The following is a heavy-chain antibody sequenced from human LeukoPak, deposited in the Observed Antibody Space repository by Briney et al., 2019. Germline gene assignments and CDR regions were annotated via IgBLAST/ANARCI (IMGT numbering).Heavy chain of an antibody. J-gene: IGHJ4*02. V-gene: IGHV4-4*07. CDR2: IYTSGST. Sequence: PSETLSLTCTVSGGSISSYYWSWIRQPAGKGLEWIGRIYTSGSTNYNPSLKSRVTMSVDTSKNQFSLKLSSATAADTAVYYCARRRGYYGSGSPLYYFDYWGQGTLVTVSS. CDR3: ARRRGYYGSGSPLYYFDY. D-gene: IGHD3-10*01. CDR1: GGSISSYY.